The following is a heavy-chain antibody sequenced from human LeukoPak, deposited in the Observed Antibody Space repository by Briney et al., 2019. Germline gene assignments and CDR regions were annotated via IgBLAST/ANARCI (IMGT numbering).Heavy chain of an antibody. Sequence: SETLSLTCTVSGGSISSGGYYWSWIRQPPGKGLEWIGYIYHSGSTYYNPSLKSRVTISVDRSKNQFSLKLSSVTAADTAVYYCARDGTRFGVVTDYWGQGTLVTVSS. J-gene: IGHJ4*02. CDR3: ARDGTRFGVVTDY. V-gene: IGHV4-30-2*01. CDR1: GGSISSGGYY. CDR2: IYHSGST. D-gene: IGHD3-3*01.